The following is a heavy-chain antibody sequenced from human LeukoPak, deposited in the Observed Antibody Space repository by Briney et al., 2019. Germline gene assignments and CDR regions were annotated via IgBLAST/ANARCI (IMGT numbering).Heavy chain of an antibody. CDR1: GGSISSSSYS. CDR3: ARLITMIVHQRKIYYFDY. J-gene: IGHJ4*02. V-gene: IGHV4-39*01. CDR2: IYYSGST. D-gene: IGHD3-22*01. Sequence: PSETLSLTCTVSGGSISSSSYSWGWIRQPPGKGLEWIGSIYYSGSTYYNPSLKSRVTISVDTSKNQFSLKLSSVTAADTAVYYCARLITMIVHQRKIYYFDYWGQGTLVTVSS.